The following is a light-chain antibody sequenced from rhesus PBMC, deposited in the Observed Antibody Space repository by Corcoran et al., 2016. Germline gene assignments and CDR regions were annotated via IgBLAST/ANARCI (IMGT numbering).Light chain of an antibody. CDR3: QQGYSTPRT. Sequence: DIQMSQSPSSLSASVGDKVTITCRASQGISNALAWYQQKPGKAPKLLIYAASSLESGVPSRFSGIRSGTDLTLTISSLQPEDFATYYCQQGYSTPRTFGQGTKVEIK. V-gene: IGKV1-33*02. CDR1: QGISNA. J-gene: IGKJ1*01. CDR2: AAS.